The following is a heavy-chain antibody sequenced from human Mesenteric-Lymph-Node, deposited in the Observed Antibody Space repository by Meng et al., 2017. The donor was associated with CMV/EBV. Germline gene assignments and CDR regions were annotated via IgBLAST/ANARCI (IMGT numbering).Heavy chain of an antibody. Sequence: GESLKISCAASGFTFSDHYLDWVRQAPGKGLEWVGRIRTKDNLYTKEYGESVKGRFTISRDDSRRTLYLQMTSLKIEDTAVYYCALLRGGNHGLDVWGQGTTVTVSS. D-gene: IGHD3-16*01. CDR3: ALLRGGNHGLDV. CDR2: IRTKDNLYTK. V-gene: IGHV3-72*01. J-gene: IGHJ6*02. CDR1: GFTFSDHY.